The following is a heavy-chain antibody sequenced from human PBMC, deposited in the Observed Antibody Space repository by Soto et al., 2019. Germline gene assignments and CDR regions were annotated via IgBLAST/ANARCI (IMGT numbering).Heavy chain of an antibody. D-gene: IGHD3-22*01. CDR3: ARDYDSSGYPRYYFDY. CDR2: IWYDGSNK. J-gene: IGHJ4*02. Sequence: QVQLVASGGGVDQPGRSLRLSCAASGFTFSSYGMHWVRLAPGKGLETVAVIWYDGSNKYYSDSVNASFTISRDNSKNTLYLEMNSLRAEDTAVYYCARDYDSSGYPRYYFDYLGQGTLVTGSS. CDR1: GFTFSSYG. V-gene: IGHV3-33*01.